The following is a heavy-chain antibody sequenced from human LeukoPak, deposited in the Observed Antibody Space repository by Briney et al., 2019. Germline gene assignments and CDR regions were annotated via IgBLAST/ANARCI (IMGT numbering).Heavy chain of an antibody. V-gene: IGHV5-51*01. CDR1: GYSFTSYW. J-gene: IGHJ4*02. Sequence: GESLKISCKGSGYSFTSYWIGWVRQMPGKGLEWMGIIYPGDSDTRYSPSFQGQVTISADKSISTAYLQWSSLKASDTAMYYCARHSGRGMLQVAEEIDYWGQGTLVTVSS. D-gene: IGHD3-16*01. CDR3: ARHSGRGMLQVAEEIDY. CDR2: IYPGDSDT.